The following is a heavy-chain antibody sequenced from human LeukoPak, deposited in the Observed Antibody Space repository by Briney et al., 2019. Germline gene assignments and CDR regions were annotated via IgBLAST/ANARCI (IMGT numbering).Heavy chain of an antibody. CDR2: ISSDSNYI. CDR3: TRAHIYYGSESYYNALDY. CDR1: GFTFSSYS. V-gene: IGHV3-21*01. J-gene: IGHJ4*02. D-gene: IGHD3-10*01. Sequence: GGSLRLSCAASGFTFSSYSMNWVRQAPGRGLEWVSSISSDSNYIYYEDSLKGRFTISRDNARNSLYLQMNSLRAEDTAVYYCTRAHIYYGSESYYNALDYWGQGTLVTVSS.